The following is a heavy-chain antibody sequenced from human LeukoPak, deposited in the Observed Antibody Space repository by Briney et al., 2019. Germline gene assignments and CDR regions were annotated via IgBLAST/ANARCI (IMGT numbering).Heavy chain of an antibody. V-gene: IGHV3-74*01. CDR2: ISPTGSTT. CDR1: GFSFSGHW. CDR3: ARGPNSNWSGLDF. Sequence: GASLRLSCTASGFSFSGHWMHWARQLPGKGLVWVSRISPTGSTTSYADSVKGRFTVSRDNAKNTLYLQVNNLRAEDTAVYYCARGPNSNWSGLDFWGQGTLLTVSS. J-gene: IGHJ4*02. D-gene: IGHD6-6*01.